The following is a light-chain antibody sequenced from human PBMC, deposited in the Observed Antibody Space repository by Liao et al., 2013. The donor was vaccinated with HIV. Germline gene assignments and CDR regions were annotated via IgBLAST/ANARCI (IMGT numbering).Light chain of an antibody. CDR2: HDT. CDR3: QSADSSDTSVI. CDR1: KIGSRS. J-gene: IGLJ2*01. V-gene: IGLV3-25*03. Sequence: SYVLTQPPSVSVAPGATARVTCEANKIGSRSVHWYQQQPGQAPVLVIYHDTDRPSGIPERFSGSSSGTTVTLTISGVQAEDEADYYCQSADSSDTSVIFGGGTKLTVL.